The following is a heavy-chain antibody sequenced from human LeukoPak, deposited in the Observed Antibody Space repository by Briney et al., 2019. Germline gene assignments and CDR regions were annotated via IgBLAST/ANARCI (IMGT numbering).Heavy chain of an antibody. Sequence: SETLSLTCAVYGGSFSGYYWSWIRQPPGKGLEWIGEINHSGSTNYNPSLKSRVTISVDTSKNQFSLKLSSVTAADTAVYYCARGATLGYCTSTSCYYWFDLWGQGTLVTVSS. J-gene: IGHJ5*02. D-gene: IGHD2-2*01. CDR3: ARGATLGYCTSTSCYYWFDL. CDR1: GGSFSGYY. CDR2: INHSGST. V-gene: IGHV4-34*01.